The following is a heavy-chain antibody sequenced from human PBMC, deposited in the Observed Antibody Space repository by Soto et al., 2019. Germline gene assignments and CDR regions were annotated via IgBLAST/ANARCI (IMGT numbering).Heavy chain of an antibody. D-gene: IGHD3-22*01. CDR1: GFSFNIFA. CDR2: ISGGGGST. J-gene: IGHJ4*02. CDR3: AKDPTSYDSRAQFDS. V-gene: IGHV3-23*01. Sequence: EVKLLESGGRLVQPGGSLRLSCAASGFSFNIFAMNWVRQAPGQGLEWVSGISGGGGSTYYADSVKGRFTISRDNSNNTLYLQMNSLRAEDTAVYYCAKDPTSYDSRAQFDSWGQGTLVTVSS.